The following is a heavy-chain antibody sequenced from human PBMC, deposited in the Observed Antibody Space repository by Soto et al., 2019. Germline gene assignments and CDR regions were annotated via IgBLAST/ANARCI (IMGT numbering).Heavy chain of an antibody. D-gene: IGHD1-26*01. J-gene: IGHJ6*02. CDR3: AKNEQLPYYYYGMDV. Sequence: GASVKVSCKASGYTFTRYGISWVRQAPGQGLEWMGWISGYNGDTNYAQKLQGRVTMTIDTSTSTAYMELRSLTSDDTAVYYCAKNEQLPYYYYGMDVWGQGTTVTVSS. V-gene: IGHV1-18*01. CDR1: GYTFTRYG. CDR2: ISGYNGDT.